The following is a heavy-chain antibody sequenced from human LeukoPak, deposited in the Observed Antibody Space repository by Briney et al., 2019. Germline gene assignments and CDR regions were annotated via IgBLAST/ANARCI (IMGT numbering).Heavy chain of an antibody. Sequence: GGSLRLSCAASGFTFSSYGMHWVRQAPGKGLEWVSSISSSSSYIYYADSVKGRFTISRDNAKNSLYLQMNSLRAEDTAVYYCARAYYGSAFDIWGQGTMVTVSS. CDR3: ARAYYGSAFDI. D-gene: IGHD4-17*01. CDR2: ISSSSSYI. J-gene: IGHJ3*02. CDR1: GFTFSSYG. V-gene: IGHV3-21*01.